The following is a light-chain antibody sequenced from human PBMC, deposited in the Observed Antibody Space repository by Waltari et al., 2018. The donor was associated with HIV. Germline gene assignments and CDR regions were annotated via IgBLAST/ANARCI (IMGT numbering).Light chain of an antibody. CDR3: QSYDNSLRASV. CDR1: RSNIGAGYD. J-gene: IGLJ2*01. Sequence: QSVLTQPPSVSGAPGQRVTISCTGSRSNIGAGYDVHWYQQVPGSAPKPLIFTSITRPSGVPDRFSGSKSGTSASLAITGLQAEDEAEYYCQSYDNSLRASVFGGGTKLTVL. V-gene: IGLV1-40*01. CDR2: TSI.